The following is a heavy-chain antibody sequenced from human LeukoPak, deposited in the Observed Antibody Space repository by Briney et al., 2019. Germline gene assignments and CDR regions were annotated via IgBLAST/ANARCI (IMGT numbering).Heavy chain of an antibody. Sequence: ASVKVSCKVSGYTLTELSMHWVRQAPGKGLEWMGGFDPEDGGTIYAQKFQGRVTMTEDTSTDTAYMELSSLRSEDTAVYYCATGPLLGVVITYFDYWGQGTLVTVSS. CDR3: ATGPLLGVVITYFDY. D-gene: IGHD3-22*01. V-gene: IGHV1-24*01. CDR1: GYTLTELS. CDR2: FDPEDGGT. J-gene: IGHJ4*02.